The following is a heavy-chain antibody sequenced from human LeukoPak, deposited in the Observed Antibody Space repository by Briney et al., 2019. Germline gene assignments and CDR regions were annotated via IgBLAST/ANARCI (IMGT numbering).Heavy chain of an antibody. CDR1: GRSIINTSYF. CDR2: LHHSGTT. CDR3: ARHRVQGAYSEFDY. J-gene: IGHJ4*02. Sequence: TSSETLSLTCSVSGRSIINTSYFWGWIRQPPGKGLEWFGSLHHSGTTSYNPSLKSRVTMSVDTSRNELFLTLNSVTAADTSVYYCARHRVQGAYSEFDYWGQGTLVAVSS. V-gene: IGHV4-39*01. D-gene: IGHD6-13*01.